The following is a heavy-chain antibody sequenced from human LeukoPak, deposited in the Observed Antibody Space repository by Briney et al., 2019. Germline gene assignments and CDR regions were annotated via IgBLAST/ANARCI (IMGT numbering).Heavy chain of an antibody. CDR3: AREVVDYYYYYMDV. Sequence: GGSLRLSCAAPGFTFSSYSMNWVRQAPGKGLEWVSSITRSSYIYYADSVKGRFIISRYNSKNSLYLQMNSLRAEDTAVYYCAREVVDYYYYYMDVWGKGTTVTISS. D-gene: IGHD2-15*01. CDR2: ITRSSYI. J-gene: IGHJ6*03. V-gene: IGHV3-21*01. CDR1: GFTFSSYS.